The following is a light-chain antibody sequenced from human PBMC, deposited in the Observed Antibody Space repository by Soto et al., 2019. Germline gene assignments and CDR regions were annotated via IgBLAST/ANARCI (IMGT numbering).Light chain of an antibody. CDR3: AAWDDSLSVLYV. Sequence: QSVLTQPTSASGTPGQRVTISCSGSSSNIGSNYVYWYQQLPGTAPKLLIYRNNQRPSGVPDRFSGSKSGTSASLAISGLQSEDEADYYCAAWDDSLSVLYVFGTGTKVTVL. CDR2: RNN. J-gene: IGLJ1*01. V-gene: IGLV1-47*01. CDR1: SSNIGSNY.